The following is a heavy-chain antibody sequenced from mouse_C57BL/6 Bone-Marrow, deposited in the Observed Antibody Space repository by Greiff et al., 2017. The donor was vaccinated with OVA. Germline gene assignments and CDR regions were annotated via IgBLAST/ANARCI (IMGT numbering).Heavy chain of an antibody. CDR1: GYTFTDYY. Sequence: EVQLQQSGPELVKPGASVKISCKASGYTFTDYYMNWVKQSHGKSLEWIGDINPNNGGTSYNQKFKGKATLTVDKSSSTAYMELRSLTSEDSAVYYCARSELYYALVLFDYWGQGTTLTVSS. CDR2: INPNNGGT. CDR3: ARSELYYALVLFDY. J-gene: IGHJ2*01. D-gene: IGHD1-1*01. V-gene: IGHV1-26*01.